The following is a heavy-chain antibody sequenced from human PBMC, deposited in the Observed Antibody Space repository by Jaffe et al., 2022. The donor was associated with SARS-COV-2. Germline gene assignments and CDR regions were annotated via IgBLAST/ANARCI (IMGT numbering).Heavy chain of an antibody. V-gene: IGHV4-39*01. Sequence: QLQLQESGPGLVKPSETLSLTCTVSGGSISSSSYYWGWIRQPPGKGLEWIGSIYYSGSTYYNPSLKSRVTISVDTSKNQFSLKLSSVTAADTAVYYCARTYYYDSSGPGAPDYWGQGTLVTVSS. CDR3: ARTYYYDSSGPGAPDY. CDR2: IYYSGST. J-gene: IGHJ4*02. D-gene: IGHD3-22*01. CDR1: GGSISSSSYY.